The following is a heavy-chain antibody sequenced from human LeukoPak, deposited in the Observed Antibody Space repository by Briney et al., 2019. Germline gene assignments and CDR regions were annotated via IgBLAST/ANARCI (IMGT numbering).Heavy chain of an antibody. J-gene: IGHJ4*02. V-gene: IGHV4-39*01. Sequence: SETLSLTCTVSGGSISSSSYYWGWIRQPPGKGLEWIGSIYYSGSTYYNPSLKSRVTISVDTSKNQSSLKLSSVTAADTAVYYCARRVDIVVAPAAIVYDYWGQGTLVTVSS. CDR2: IYYSGST. CDR3: ARRVDIVVAPAAIVYDY. D-gene: IGHD2-2*03. CDR1: GGSISSSSYY.